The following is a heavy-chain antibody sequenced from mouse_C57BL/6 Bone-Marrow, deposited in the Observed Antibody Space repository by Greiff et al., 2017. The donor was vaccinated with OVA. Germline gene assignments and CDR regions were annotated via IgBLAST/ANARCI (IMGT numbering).Heavy chain of an antibody. CDR2: IYPGDGDT. V-gene: IGHV1-82*01. J-gene: IGHJ2*01. CDR3: ARRGIY. Sequence: QVQLQQSGTELVKPGASVKISCKASGYAFSSSWMNWVKQRPGKGLEWIGRIYPGDGDTNYNGKFKGKATLTADKSSSTAYMQLSSLTSEDSAVYFCARRGIYWGQGTTLTVSS. CDR1: GYAFSSSW.